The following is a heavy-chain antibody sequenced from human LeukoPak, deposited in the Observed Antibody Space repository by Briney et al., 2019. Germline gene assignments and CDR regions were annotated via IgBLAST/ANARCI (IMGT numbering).Heavy chain of an antibody. J-gene: IGHJ6*03. CDR2: INDDGSEK. D-gene: IGHD6-13*01. V-gene: IGHV3-7*01. CDR3: AKEDYGSSWPSYYYYMDV. CDR1: GFIFSDYS. Sequence: PGGSLRLSCAASGFIFSDYSMGWVRQVPGEGLEWVANINDDGSEKHYVDSVKGRFIISRDNAKNSLYLEMNSLSAEDTAVYYCAKEDYGSSWPSYYYYMDVWGKGTTVTVSS.